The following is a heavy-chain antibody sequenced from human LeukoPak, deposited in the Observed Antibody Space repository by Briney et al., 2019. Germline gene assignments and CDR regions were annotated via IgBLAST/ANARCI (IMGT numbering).Heavy chain of an antibody. CDR1: GYTFTSYG. V-gene: IGHV1-18*01. J-gene: IGHJ5*02. CDR2: ISAYNGNT. D-gene: IGHD1-26*01. Sequence: ASVKVSCKASGYTFTSYGISWVRQAPGQGLEWMGWISAYNGNTNYAQKLQGRVTMTTDTSTSTAYMELRSLRSDDTAVYYCARDLMTQWELRRFDPWGQGTLVTVSS. CDR3: ARDLMTQWELRRFDP.